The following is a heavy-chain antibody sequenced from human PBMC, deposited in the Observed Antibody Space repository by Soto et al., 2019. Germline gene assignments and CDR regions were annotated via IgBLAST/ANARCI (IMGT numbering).Heavy chain of an antibody. CDR1: GGTFSSYA. D-gene: IGHD2-15*01. CDR2: IIPIFGTA. CDR3: ARESRYCSGGSCYFLPGIDY. J-gene: IGHJ4*02. V-gene: IGHV1-69*12. Sequence: QVQLVQSGAEVKKPGSSVKVSCKASGGTFSSYAISWVRQAPGQGLEWMGGIIPIFGTANYAQKFQGRVTTTADESTSKAYMELGSLRSEATAVYYCARESRYCSGGSCYFLPGIDYWGQGTLVTVSS.